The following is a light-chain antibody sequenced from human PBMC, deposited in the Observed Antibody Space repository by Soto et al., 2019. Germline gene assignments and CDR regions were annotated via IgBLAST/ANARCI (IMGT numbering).Light chain of an antibody. Sequence: QSVLTQTASVSGSPVQSITISCTGTSSDVGGYNYVSWYQQHPGKAPTLLVYAVNKRPSWVSNRFSGSKSGNTASLTISGRQTEDEADYYCCSYTGPGTLALFGGGTKVTVL. J-gene: IGLJ2*01. CDR3: CSYTGPGTLAL. CDR1: SSDVGGYNY. V-gene: IGLV2-14*01. CDR2: AVN.